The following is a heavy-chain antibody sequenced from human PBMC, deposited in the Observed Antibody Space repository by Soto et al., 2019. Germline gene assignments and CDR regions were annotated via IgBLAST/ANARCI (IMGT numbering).Heavy chain of an antibody. J-gene: IGHJ6*02. CDR2: IGKNGRDI. CDR1: GFIFSEYE. CDR3: VRAPGPMYYAMDA. V-gene: IGHV3-48*03. Sequence: GGSLRLSCEVSGFIFSEYEFNWVRQAPGKGLEWVSYIGKNGRDIYDADSVKGRFTTSRDDDKSTLYLEMKCLRAEDTAVYYCVRAPGPMYYAMDAWGQGTMVTVS. D-gene: IGHD2-8*01.